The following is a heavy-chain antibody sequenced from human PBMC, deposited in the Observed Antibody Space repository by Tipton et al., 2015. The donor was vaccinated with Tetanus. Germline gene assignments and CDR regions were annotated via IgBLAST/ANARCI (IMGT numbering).Heavy chain of an antibody. V-gene: IGHV1-18*01. CDR2: ISAYNGDT. CDR1: GYNFVHFG. CDR3: GRASGYHYGSGSYYSGEDY. J-gene: IGHJ4*02. Sequence: QSGPEVKEPGASVKVSCKASGYNFVHFGISWVRQAPGQGLEWMGWISAYNGDTNTAQNLQGRVTMTTDTSTSTASMEVRSLTYDDAAVYYCGRASGYHYGSGSYYSGEDYWGQGTLVTVSS. D-gene: IGHD3-10*01.